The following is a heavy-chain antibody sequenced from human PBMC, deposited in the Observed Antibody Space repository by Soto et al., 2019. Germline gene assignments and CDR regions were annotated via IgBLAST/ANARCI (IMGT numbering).Heavy chain of an antibody. CDR3: ARDYRVPPAADMVV. J-gene: IGHJ4*01. D-gene: IGHD2-15*01. CDR2: IYYSGST. CDR1: GGSINSGDYH. Sequence: SETLSLTCTVSGGSINSGDYHWSWIRQSPGKGLEWIGAIYYSGSTYYNPSLKSRIRISVDTSNNQFSLNINSVTAADTAVYYCARDYRVPPAADMVVWDPETLVTISS. V-gene: IGHV4-30-4*01.